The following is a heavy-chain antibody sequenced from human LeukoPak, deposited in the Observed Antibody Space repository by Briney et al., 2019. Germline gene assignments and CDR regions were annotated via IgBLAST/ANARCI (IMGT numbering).Heavy chain of an antibody. Sequence: GGSLRLSCAASGFTVSSNYMSWVRQAPGKGLEWVSVIYSGGSTYYADSVKGRLTISRDNSKNTLYLQMNSLRAEDTAVYYCARGRWYSSGWIDAFDIWGQGTMVTVSS. D-gene: IGHD6-19*01. CDR3: ARGRWYSSGWIDAFDI. CDR2: IYSGGST. V-gene: IGHV3-53*01. J-gene: IGHJ3*02. CDR1: GFTVSSNY.